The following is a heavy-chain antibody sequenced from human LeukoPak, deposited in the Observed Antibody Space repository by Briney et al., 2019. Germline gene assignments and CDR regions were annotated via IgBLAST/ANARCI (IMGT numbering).Heavy chain of an antibody. D-gene: IGHD5-18*01. V-gene: IGHV3-23*01. CDR3: ANAGYSYGYAIDY. Sequence: SGGSLRLSCAASGFTFSSYAMSWVRQAPGKGLEWVSAISGSGGSTYYADSVKGRFTISRDNSKNTLYLQMNSLRAEDTAVYYCANAGYSYGYAIDYWGQGTLVTVSS. CDR2: ISGSGGST. J-gene: IGHJ4*02. CDR1: GFTFSSYA.